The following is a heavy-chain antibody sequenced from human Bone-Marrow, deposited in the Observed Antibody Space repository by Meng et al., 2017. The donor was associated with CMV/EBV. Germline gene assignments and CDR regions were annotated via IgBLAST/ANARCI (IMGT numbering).Heavy chain of an antibody. CDR3: ARSPRGYCSSTSCSVFYY. CDR2: IIPIFGTA. Sequence: TFSSYAISLVRQAPGQGLEWMGGIIPIFGTANYAQKFQGRVTITTDESTSTAYMELSSLRSEDTAVYYCARSPRGYCSSTSCSVFYYWGQGTLVTVSS. V-gene: IGHV1-69*05. D-gene: IGHD2-2*01. CDR1: TFSSYA. J-gene: IGHJ4*02.